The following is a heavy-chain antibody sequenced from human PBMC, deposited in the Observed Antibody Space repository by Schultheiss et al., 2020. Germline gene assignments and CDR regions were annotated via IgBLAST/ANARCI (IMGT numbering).Heavy chain of an antibody. Sequence: SQTLSLTCAVYGGSFSGYYWSWIRQPPGKGLEWIGDINHSGSTNYNPSLKSRVTISVDTSKNQFSLNLNSVTAADTAVYYCARGRGYGSPPDYWGQGTLVTVAS. V-gene: IGHV4-34*01. J-gene: IGHJ4*02. CDR3: ARGRGYGSPPDY. CDR1: GGSFSGYY. D-gene: IGHD6-13*01. CDR2: INHSGST.